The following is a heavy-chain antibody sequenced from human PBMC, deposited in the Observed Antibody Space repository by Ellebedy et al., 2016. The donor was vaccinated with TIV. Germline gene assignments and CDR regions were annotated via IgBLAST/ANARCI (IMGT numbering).Heavy chain of an antibody. D-gene: IGHD3-22*01. CDR2: ISAYNGNT. CDR3: AVGVYYASSGSNAFDI. J-gene: IGHJ3*02. CDR1: GYTFTSYG. V-gene: IGHV1-18*01. Sequence: AASVKVSCKASGYTFTSYGISWVRQAPGQGLEWMGWISAYNGNTNYAQKLQGRVTMTTDTSTSTAYMELRSLRSDDTAVYYCAVGVYYASSGSNAFDIWGQGTMVTVSS.